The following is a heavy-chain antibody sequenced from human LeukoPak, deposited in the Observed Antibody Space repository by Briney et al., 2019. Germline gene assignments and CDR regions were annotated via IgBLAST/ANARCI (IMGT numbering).Heavy chain of an antibody. J-gene: IGHJ3*02. CDR1: GGSLSGYY. V-gene: IGHV4-34*01. Sequence: SETLSLTCAVYGGSLSGYYWSWIRQPPGKGLEWIGEINHSGSTNYNPSLKSRVTISVDTSKNQLSLKLSSVTAADTAVYYCARVILRDYGDPYAFDIWGQGTMVTVSS. D-gene: IGHD4-17*01. CDR3: ARVILRDYGDPYAFDI. CDR2: INHSGST.